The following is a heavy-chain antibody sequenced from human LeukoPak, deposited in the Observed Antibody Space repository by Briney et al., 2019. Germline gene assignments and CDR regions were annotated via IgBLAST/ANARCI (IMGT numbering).Heavy chain of an antibody. V-gene: IGHV1-69*13. CDR2: IIPIFGTA. Sequence: GASVKVSCKASGGTFSSYAISWVRQAPGQGLECMGGIIPIFGTANYAQKFQGRVTITADESTSTAYMELSSLRSEDTAVYYCARDPYYGSGSYYDYWGQGTLVTVSS. D-gene: IGHD3-10*01. CDR3: ARDPYYGSGSYYDY. CDR1: GGTFSSYA. J-gene: IGHJ4*02.